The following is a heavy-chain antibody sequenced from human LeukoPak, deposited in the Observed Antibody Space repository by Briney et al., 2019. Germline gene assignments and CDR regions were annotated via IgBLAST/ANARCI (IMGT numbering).Heavy chain of an antibody. D-gene: IGHD3-22*01. J-gene: IGHJ5*02. CDR1: GGSISSGDHY. CDR3: ARDNTVSITLIPRRDWLDP. Sequence: SETLSLTCTVSGGSISSGDHYWSWIRQPPGKGLEWIGYIHDSGSTYYNPSLKSRLAMSVDTSKNQFSLNLSSVTAADTAVYYCARDNTVSITLIPRRDWLDPWGQGILVTVSS. V-gene: IGHV4-30-4*01. CDR2: IHDSGST.